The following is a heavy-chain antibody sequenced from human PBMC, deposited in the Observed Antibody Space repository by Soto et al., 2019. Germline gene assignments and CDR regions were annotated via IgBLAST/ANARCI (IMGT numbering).Heavy chain of an antibody. CDR3: ARAQWLLLYYFDY. Sequence: GGSLRLSCAASGFTFSSYAMHWVRQAPGKGLEWVAVISYDGSNKYYADSVKGRFTISRDNSKNTLYLQMNSLRAEDTAVYYCARAQWLLLYYFDYWGQGTLVTSPQ. J-gene: IGHJ4*02. CDR1: GFTFSSYA. D-gene: IGHD3-22*01. V-gene: IGHV3-30-3*01. CDR2: ISYDGSNK.